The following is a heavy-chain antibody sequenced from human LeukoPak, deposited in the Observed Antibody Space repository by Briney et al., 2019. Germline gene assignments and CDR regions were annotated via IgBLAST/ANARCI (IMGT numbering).Heavy chain of an antibody. D-gene: IGHD3-9*01. CDR1: GDSVSSNIAA. Sequence: SQTLSLTCAVSGDSVSSNIAAWNWIRQSPSRGLEWLGRKYYRSKWYNDYAVSVNSRITINPDTSTNQFSLQLDSVTPEDTAVYYCARDLTYYDILTGFQNWGQGTLVTVSS. J-gene: IGHJ4*02. CDR2: KYYRSKWYN. V-gene: IGHV6-1*01. CDR3: ARDLTYYDILTGFQN.